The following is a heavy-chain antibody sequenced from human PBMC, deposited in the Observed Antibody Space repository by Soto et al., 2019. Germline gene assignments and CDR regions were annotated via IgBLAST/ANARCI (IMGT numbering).Heavy chain of an antibody. V-gene: IGHV6-1*01. CDR1: GDSVSSNSAA. D-gene: IGHD6-19*01. CDR2: TYYRSKWYN. CDR3: ARVLPIAVAGTASYYGMGV. J-gene: IGHJ6*02. Sequence: SQTLSLTCAISGDSVSSNSAAWNWIRQSPSRGLEWLGRTYYRSKWYNDYAVSVKSRITINPDTSKNQFSLQLNSVTPEDTAVYYCARVLPIAVAGTASYYGMGVWGQGTTVTVSS.